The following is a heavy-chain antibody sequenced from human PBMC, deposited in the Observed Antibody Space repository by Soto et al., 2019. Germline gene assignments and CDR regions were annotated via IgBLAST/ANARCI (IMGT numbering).Heavy chain of an antibody. CDR1: GYTFTSYA. J-gene: IGHJ5*02. D-gene: IGHD5-18*01. CDR3: ARALSYFVWFDP. V-gene: IGHV1-3*01. CDR2: INAGNGNT. Sequence: GASVKVSCKASGYTFTSYAMHWVRQAPGQRLEWMGWINAGNGNTKYSQKLQGRVTITRDTSASTAYMELSSLRSEDTAVYYCARALSYFVWFDPWGQGTLVTVSS.